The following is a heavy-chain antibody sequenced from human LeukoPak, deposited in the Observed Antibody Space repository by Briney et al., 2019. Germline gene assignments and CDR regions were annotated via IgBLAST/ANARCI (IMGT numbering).Heavy chain of an antibody. D-gene: IGHD3-22*01. J-gene: IGHJ4*02. V-gene: IGHV3-30*02. CDR1: GFTFSSYG. Sequence: PGGSLRLSCAASGFTFSSYGMHWVRQAPGKGLEWAAFIRYDGSNKYYADSVKGRFTISRDNSKNTLYLQMNSLRAEDTAVYYCAKDAYYYDSSGYQGDYWGQGTLVTVSS. CDR3: AKDAYYYDSSGYQGDY. CDR2: IRYDGSNK.